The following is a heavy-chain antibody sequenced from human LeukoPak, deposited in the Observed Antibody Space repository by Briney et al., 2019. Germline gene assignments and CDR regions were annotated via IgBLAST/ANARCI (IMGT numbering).Heavy chain of an antibody. D-gene: IGHD1-1*01. CDR2: ISGSGGSA. Sequence: PGGTLRLSCAASGFTFSTYGLSWVRQAPGKGLEWVSGISGSGGSAYYADSVKDRFTIFRDNSKNTVYLQMNSLRAEDTAVYFCAKEYGYDYNYYYSMDVWGKGTTVTISS. CDR1: GFTFSTYG. V-gene: IGHV3-23*01. J-gene: IGHJ6*03. CDR3: AKEYGYDYNYYYSMDV.